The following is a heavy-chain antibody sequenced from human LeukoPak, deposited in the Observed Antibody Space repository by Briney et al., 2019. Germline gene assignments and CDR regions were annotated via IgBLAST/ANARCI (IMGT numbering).Heavy chain of an antibody. Sequence: GGSLRLSCAASGLTFNTYTMNWVRQAPGKGLEWVSYISGSSGIIDYADSVRGRFTISRDNAKNSLYLQMNSLRAEDTAVYYCARGSTCYESSGQVPFDYWGLGTLVTVSS. CDR2: ISGSSGII. D-gene: IGHD3-22*01. CDR3: ARGSTCYESSGQVPFDY. CDR1: GLTFNTYT. J-gene: IGHJ4*02. V-gene: IGHV3-48*01.